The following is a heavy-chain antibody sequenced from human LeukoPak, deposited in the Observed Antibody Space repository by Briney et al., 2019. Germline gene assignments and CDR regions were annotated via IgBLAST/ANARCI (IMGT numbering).Heavy chain of an antibody. CDR1: GYTFTSYD. D-gene: IGHD6-13*01. CDR3: ARGGYSSSWTASLDP. V-gene: IGHV1-8*01. Sequence: ASVKVSCKASGYTFTSYDNNWVRQATGQGLEWMGWMNPNSGNTGYAQKFQGRVTMTRNTSISTAYMELSSLRSEDTAVYYCARGGYSSSWTASLDPWGQGTLVTVSS. J-gene: IGHJ5*02. CDR2: MNPNSGNT.